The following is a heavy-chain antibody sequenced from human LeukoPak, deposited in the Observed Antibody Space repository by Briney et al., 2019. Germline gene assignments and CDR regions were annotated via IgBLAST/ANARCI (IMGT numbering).Heavy chain of an antibody. CDR2: ISSSGSTT. Sequence: GGSLRLSCAASGFTFGSYTINWVRQAPGRGLEWVSYISSSGSTTYYADSVKGRFTISRDNAKNSLYLQMNSLRAEDMAVYYCAREERWLHFDYWGQGTLVTVSS. D-gene: IGHD5-24*01. CDR3: AREERWLHFDY. V-gene: IGHV3-48*01. J-gene: IGHJ4*02. CDR1: GFTFGSYT.